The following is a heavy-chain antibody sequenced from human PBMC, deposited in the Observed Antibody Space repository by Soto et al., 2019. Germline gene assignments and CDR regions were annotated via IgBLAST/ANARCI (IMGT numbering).Heavy chain of an antibody. Sequence: QVQLVESGGGVVQPGRSLRLSCAASGFTFSSYAMHWVRQAPGKGLEWVAVISYDGSNKYYADSVKGRFTISRDNSKNTLYLQMNSLRAEDTAVYYCAREALMDVWGQGTTVTVSS. CDR1: GFTFSSYA. V-gene: IGHV3-30-3*01. CDR3: AREALMDV. J-gene: IGHJ6*02. CDR2: ISYDGSNK.